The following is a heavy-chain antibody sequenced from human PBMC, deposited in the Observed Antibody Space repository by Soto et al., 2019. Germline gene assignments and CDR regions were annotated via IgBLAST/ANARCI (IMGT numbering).Heavy chain of an antibody. Sequence: QITLKESGPTLVKPTQTLTLTCTFSGFSLSTSGVGVGWIRQPPGKALEWLALIYWDDDKRYSPSLKSRLTITKDTSKNQVVLTMTNMDPVDTATYYCAHRREYSYGYSIYYYYGMDVWGQGTTVTLPS. J-gene: IGHJ6*02. CDR3: AHRREYSYGYSIYYYYGMDV. V-gene: IGHV2-5*02. CDR1: GFSLSTSGVG. CDR2: IYWDDDK. D-gene: IGHD5-18*01.